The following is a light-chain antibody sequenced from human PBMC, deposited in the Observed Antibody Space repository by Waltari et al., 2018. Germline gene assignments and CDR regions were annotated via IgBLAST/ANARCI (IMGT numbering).Light chain of an antibody. CDR3: NSHSTTTPVV. J-gene: IGLJ2*01. V-gene: IGLV2-14*03. CDR2: DVT. Sequence: QSALTQPASVSGSPGQSITISCTGTSPDVGSSNSVSWYQQYPGKAPQLIIHDVTQRPSGISTRFSGSKSGNTASLTISGLQAEDEADYFCNSHSTTTPVVFGGGTKVTVL. CDR1: SPDVGSSNS.